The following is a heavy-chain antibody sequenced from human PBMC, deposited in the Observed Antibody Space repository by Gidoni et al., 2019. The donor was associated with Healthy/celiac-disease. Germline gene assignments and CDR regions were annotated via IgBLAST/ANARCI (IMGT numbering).Heavy chain of an antibody. V-gene: IGHV3-30-3*01. CDR3: ARGNPYYYYMDV. CDR1: GFTVSSYA. Sequence: QVQLVESGGGVVQPGRSLRLSCAASGFTVSSYAMHWVRQAPGKGLGWVAVISYDGSNKYYADSVKGRFTISRDNSKNTLYLQMNSLRAEDTAVYYCARGNPYYYYMDVWGKGTTVTVSS. CDR2: ISYDGSNK. D-gene: IGHD4-4*01. J-gene: IGHJ6*03.